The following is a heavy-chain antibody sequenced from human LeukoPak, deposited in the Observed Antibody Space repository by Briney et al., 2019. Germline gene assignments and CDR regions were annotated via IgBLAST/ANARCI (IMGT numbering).Heavy chain of an antibody. J-gene: IGHJ4*02. Sequence: GRSLRLSCAASGFTFSSYGFHWVRQAPGKGLEWVAVIWSDGSYKYYADSVKGRFTISRDDSKNTLYLQMNSLRTEDTAVYYCAKAEGYDILTGLDYWGQGTLVTVSS. CDR1: GFTFSSYG. CDR2: IWSDGSYK. V-gene: IGHV3-33*06. CDR3: AKAEGYDILTGLDY. D-gene: IGHD3-9*01.